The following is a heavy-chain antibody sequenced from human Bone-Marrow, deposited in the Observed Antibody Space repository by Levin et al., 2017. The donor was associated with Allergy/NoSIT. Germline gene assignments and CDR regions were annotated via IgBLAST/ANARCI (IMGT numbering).Heavy chain of an antibody. CDR1: GYIFIDKY. CDR2: INPKSGAT. V-gene: IGHV1-2*06. D-gene: IGHD2/OR15-2a*01. CDR3: AREQDHPWVSGTTYEKDLDAFDV. J-gene: IGHJ3*01. Sequence: ASVKVSCKTSGYIFIDKYMHWVRLAPGQGPEWLGRINPKSGATNYARKFEGRVTMTSDASVSTAYLELSSLRFDDTAIYYCAREQDHPWVSGTTYEKDLDAFDVWGQGTKVTVSS.